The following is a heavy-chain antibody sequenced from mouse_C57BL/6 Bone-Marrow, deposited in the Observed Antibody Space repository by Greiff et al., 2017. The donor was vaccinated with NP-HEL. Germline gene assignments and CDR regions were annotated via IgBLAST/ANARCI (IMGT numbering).Heavy chain of an antibody. CDR1: GFNIKDDY. CDR2: IDPENGDT. J-gene: IGHJ2*01. V-gene: IGHV14-4*01. CDR3: TTDYTCDY. Sequence: EVQLQQSGAELVRPGASVKLSCTASGFNIKDDYMHWVKQRPEQGLEWIGWIDPENGDTEYASKFQGKATITADTSSNTAYLQLSSLTSEDTAVYYCTTDYTCDYWGQGTTLTVSS. D-gene: IGHD2-12*01.